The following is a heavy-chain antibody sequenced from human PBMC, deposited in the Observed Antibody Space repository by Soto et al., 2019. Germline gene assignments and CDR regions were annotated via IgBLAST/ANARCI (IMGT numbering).Heavy chain of an antibody. Sequence: PSETLSLTCAVSGEYISNGYYWAWIRQPPGKWLEWIGSIFHSGSTYYNPSLKSRVTISVDRSKNQFSLKLSSVTAADTAVYYCARARIAAAGTRYFDYWGQGTLVTVSS. J-gene: IGHJ4*02. D-gene: IGHD6-13*01. CDR3: ARARIAAAGTRYFDY. CDR1: GEYISNGYY. CDR2: IFHSGST. V-gene: IGHV4-38-2*01.